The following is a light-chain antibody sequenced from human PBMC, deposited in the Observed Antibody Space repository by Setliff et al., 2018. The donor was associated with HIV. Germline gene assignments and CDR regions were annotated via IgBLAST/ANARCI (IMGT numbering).Light chain of an antibody. J-gene: IGLJ1*01. CDR1: SSDVGIYNF. Sequence: QSALTQPRSVSGSPGQSVTISCTGTSSDVGIYNFVSWYQQHPGKAPKLMIYDVTKRPSGVPDRFSGSKSGNTASLTISGLQAEDEADYYCCSYAAIPPDVFGTGTKVTVL. V-gene: IGLV2-11*01. CDR3: CSYAAIPPDV. CDR2: DVT.